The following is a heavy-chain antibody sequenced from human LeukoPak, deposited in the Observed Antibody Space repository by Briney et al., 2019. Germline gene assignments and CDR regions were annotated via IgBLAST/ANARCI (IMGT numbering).Heavy chain of an antibody. Sequence: GGSLRLSCAASGGTFSSYGIHWVRQAPGKGLEWVALVPYDGSGKYYASSVNGRLTISRDKSNNTVSLQMNSLRAEDTAVYYCARDAYCSSTSCYLDVWGKGTTVTVSS. J-gene: IGHJ6*03. CDR3: ARDAYCSSTSCYLDV. CDR1: GGTFSSYG. D-gene: IGHD2-2*01. CDR2: VPYDGSGK. V-gene: IGHV3-30*03.